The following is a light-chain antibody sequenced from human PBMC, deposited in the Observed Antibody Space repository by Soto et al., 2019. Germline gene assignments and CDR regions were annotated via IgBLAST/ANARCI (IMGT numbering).Light chain of an antibody. CDR3: SSPASRTSVV. CDR1: SSDIGYDY. Sequence: QPVLTQPASVSGSPGQSITISCSGSSSDIGYDYVSWYQQPPGRAPKLIIYGVSSRPSGVSNRFSGSKSGNTASLTISGLQPEDEADYYCSSPASRTSVVFGGGTKVTVL. CDR2: GVS. V-gene: IGLV2-14*03. J-gene: IGLJ2*01.